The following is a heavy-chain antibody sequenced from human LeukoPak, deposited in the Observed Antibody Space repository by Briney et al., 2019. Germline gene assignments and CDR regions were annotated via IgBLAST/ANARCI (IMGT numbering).Heavy chain of an antibody. CDR1: GFTFSSYW. V-gene: IGHV3-74*01. D-gene: IGHD3-3*01. J-gene: IGHJ4*02. Sequence: GGSLRLSCAASGFTFSSYWMHWVRQAPGKGLVWVSRINSDGSSTSSADSVKGRFTISRDNATKTPYPQLTSLRADDRAVYYCARTAGHYDFWSGYFYNIDSCGQGSLVTVSS. CDR2: INSDGSST. CDR3: ARTAGHYDFWSGYFYNIDS.